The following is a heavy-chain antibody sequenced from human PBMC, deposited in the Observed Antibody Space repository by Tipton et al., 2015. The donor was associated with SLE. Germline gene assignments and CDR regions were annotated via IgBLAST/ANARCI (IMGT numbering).Heavy chain of an antibody. CDR1: GGPISSYF. V-gene: IGHV4-59*01. D-gene: IGHD1-26*01. CDR3: AREGGSYTAFDY. Sequence: TLSLTCTVSGGPISSYFWSWIRQPPGKGLEWIGHIYYGGSTNYNPSLKSRVTISVDTSKNQFSLRLNSVTAADTAVYYCAREGGSYTAFDYWGQGTLVTVSS. J-gene: IGHJ4*02. CDR2: IYYGGST.